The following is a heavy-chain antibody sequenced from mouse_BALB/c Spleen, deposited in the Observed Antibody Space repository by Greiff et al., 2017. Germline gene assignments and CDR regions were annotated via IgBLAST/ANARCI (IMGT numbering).Heavy chain of an antibody. CDR2: ISYDGSN. D-gene: IGHD1-1*01. CDR1: GYSITSGYY. J-gene: IGHJ1*01. V-gene: IGHV3-6*02. Sequence: DVQLQESGPGLVKPSQSLSLTCSVTGYSITSGYYWNWIRQFPGNKLEWMGYISYDGSNNYNPSLKNRISITRDTSKNQFFLKLNSVTTEDTATYYCARVKGTVVATNWYFDVWGAGTTVTVSS. CDR3: ARVKGTVVATNWYFDV.